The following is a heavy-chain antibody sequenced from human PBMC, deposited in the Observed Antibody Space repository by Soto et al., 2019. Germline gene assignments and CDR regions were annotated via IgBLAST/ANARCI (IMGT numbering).Heavy chain of an antibody. CDR1: GGTFSSYA. Sequence: SVKVSCKASGGTFSSYAISWVRQAPGQGLEWMGGIIPIFGTANYAQKFQGRVTITADESTSTAYMELSSLRSEDTAVYYCARDKWNDVAYYYGMDVWGQATTVTVSS. CDR3: ARDKWNDVAYYYGMDV. V-gene: IGHV1-69*13. D-gene: IGHD1-20*01. J-gene: IGHJ6*02. CDR2: IIPIFGTA.